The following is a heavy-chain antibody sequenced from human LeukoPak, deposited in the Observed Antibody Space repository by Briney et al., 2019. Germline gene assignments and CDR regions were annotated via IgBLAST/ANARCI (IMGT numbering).Heavy chain of an antibody. D-gene: IGHD4-17*01. CDR2: IDSSSRTT. CDR3: ARRVPSQVTTDYFDY. CDR1: GFTFSTYS. Sequence: GGSLILSCAASGFTFSTYSMNWVRQAPGKGLEWVSFIDSSSRTTFYADSVKGRFTISRDNAKNSLFLQMNSLRAEDTAVYYCARRVPSQVTTDYFDYWGQGTLVTVSS. V-gene: IGHV3-48*04. J-gene: IGHJ4*02.